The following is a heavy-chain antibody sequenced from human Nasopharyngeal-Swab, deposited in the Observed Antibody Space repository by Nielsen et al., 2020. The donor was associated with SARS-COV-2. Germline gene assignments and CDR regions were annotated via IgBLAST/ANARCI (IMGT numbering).Heavy chain of an antibody. Sequence: GESPKISCAASGFTLSSYSMNWVRQAPGEGLEGVSSISSSSSYIYYADSVKGRFTISRDNAKNSLYLQMNSLRAEDTAVYYCARENYDFWSGYLDYYYYYGMDVWGQGTTVTVSS. CDR3: ARENYDFWSGYLDYYYYYGMDV. J-gene: IGHJ6*02. V-gene: IGHV3-21*01. CDR2: ISSSSSYI. D-gene: IGHD3-3*01. CDR1: GFTLSSYS.